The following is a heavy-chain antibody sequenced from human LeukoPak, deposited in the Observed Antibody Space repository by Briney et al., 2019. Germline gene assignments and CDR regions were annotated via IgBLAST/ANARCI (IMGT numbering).Heavy chain of an antibody. J-gene: IGHJ4*02. D-gene: IGHD2-2*01. Sequence: SETLSLTCAVYGGSFSGYYWSWIRQPPGKGLEWIGEINHSGSTNYNPSLKSRVTISVDTSKNQFSLKLSSVTAADTAVYYCARGQRRAPVNRYCSSTSCPYGYWGQGTLVTVSS. CDR3: ARGQRRAPVNRYCSSTSCPYGY. CDR2: INHSGST. CDR1: GGSFSGYY. V-gene: IGHV4-34*01.